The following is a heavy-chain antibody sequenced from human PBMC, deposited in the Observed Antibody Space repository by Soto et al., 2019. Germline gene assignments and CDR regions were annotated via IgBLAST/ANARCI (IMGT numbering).Heavy chain of an antibody. CDR2: ISTFNGNT. CDR3: TTENTGTRPTVALDF. V-gene: IGHV1-18*04. Sequence: QVQLGQSGGEVKKPGASVKVSCKTSGYTFINYGITWVRQAPGQGLEWMGWISTFNGNTNYAQKFQGRVTMTRDTSTTTAYMELRTLRSDDTAMYYCTTENTGTRPTVALDFWGQGTLVTVSS. J-gene: IGHJ4*02. D-gene: IGHD6-19*01. CDR1: GYTFINYG.